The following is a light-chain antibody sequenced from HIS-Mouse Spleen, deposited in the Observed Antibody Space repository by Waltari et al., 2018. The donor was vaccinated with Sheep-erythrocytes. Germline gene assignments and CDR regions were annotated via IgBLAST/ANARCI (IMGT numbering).Light chain of an antibody. J-gene: IGKJ4*01. CDR1: QSVLYSSNNKNY. CDR2: LAS. V-gene: IGKV4-1*01. CDR3: QQYYSTLT. Sequence: DIVMTQSPDSLAVSLGERATINCKSSQSVLYSSNNKNYLAWYQQKPGQPPKLLIYLASTRESVVPDRFSGSGSGTDFTLTISSLQAEDVAVYYCQQYYSTLTFGGGTKVEIK.